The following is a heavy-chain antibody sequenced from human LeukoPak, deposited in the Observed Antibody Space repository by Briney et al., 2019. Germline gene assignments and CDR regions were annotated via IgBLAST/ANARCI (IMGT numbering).Heavy chain of an antibody. CDR2: IRYDGSNK. CDR3: ARAPYYYDSSGYYYYFDY. Sequence: GGSLRLSCAASGFTFSSYGMHWVRQAPGKGLEWVAFIRYDGSNKYYADSVKGRFTISRDNSKNSLYLQMNSLRAEDTAVYYCARAPYYYDSSGYYYYFDYWGQGTLVTVSS. V-gene: IGHV3-30*02. J-gene: IGHJ4*02. D-gene: IGHD3-22*01. CDR1: GFTFSSYG.